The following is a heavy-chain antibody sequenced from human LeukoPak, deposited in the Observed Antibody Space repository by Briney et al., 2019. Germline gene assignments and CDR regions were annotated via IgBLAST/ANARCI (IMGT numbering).Heavy chain of an antibody. V-gene: IGHV1-18*01. Sequence: ASVKVSCKASGYTFTSYGISWVRQAPGQGLEWMGWISAHNGNTNYAQKLQGRVTMTTDTSTSTAYMELRSLRSDDTAVYYCARVSDEYYYDSSGQIDYWGQGTLVTVSS. CDR3: ARVSDEYYYDSSGQIDY. D-gene: IGHD3-22*01. J-gene: IGHJ4*02. CDR1: GYTFTSYG. CDR2: ISAHNGNT.